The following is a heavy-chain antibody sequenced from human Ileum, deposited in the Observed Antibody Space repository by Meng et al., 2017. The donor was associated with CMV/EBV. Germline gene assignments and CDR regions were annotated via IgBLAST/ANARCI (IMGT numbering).Heavy chain of an antibody. J-gene: IGHJ4*02. CDR3: ARSGGRLQRYYFDY. D-gene: IGHD5-24*01. V-gene: IGHV5-51*01. CDR1: GYSFTSYW. Sequence: GGSLRLSCKGSGYSFTSYWIGWVRQMPGKGLEWMGIIYPGDSDTRYSPSFQGQVTISADKSISTAYLQWSSLKALDTAMYYCARSGGRLQRYYFDYWGQGTLVTVSS. CDR2: IYPGDSDT.